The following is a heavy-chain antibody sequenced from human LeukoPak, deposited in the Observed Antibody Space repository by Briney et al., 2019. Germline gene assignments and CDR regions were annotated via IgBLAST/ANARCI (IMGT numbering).Heavy chain of an antibody. CDR2: INWNGDSR. CDR3: AKDGGPMSSGWYAFDY. CDR1: GFKFDDYG. J-gene: IGHJ4*02. D-gene: IGHD6-19*01. V-gene: IGHV3-20*04. Sequence: GGSLRLSCTASGFKFDDYGMTWVRQAPGKGLERVSDINWNGDSRGYAHSVRGRFTIYRDNSKNSLYLQMNSLRAEDTAVYYCAKDGGPMSSGWYAFDYWGQGTLVTVSS.